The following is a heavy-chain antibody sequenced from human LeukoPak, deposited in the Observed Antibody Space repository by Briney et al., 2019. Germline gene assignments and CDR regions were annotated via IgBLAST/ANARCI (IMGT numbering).Heavy chain of an antibody. CDR3: ARLVRDIVVVPAANDAFDI. V-gene: IGHV1-69*13. CDR1: GYTFTSYG. D-gene: IGHD2-2*01. CDR2: IIPIFGTA. J-gene: IGHJ3*02. Sequence: SVKVSCKASGYTFTSYGISWVRQAPGQGLEWMGGIIPIFGTANYAQKFQGRVTITADESTSTAYMELSSLRSEDTAVYYCARLVRDIVVVPAANDAFDIWGQGTMVTVSS.